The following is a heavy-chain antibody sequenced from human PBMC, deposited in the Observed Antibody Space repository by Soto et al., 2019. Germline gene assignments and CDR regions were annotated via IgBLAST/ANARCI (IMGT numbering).Heavy chain of an antibody. Sequence: GGSLRLSCAASGFTFSGYAMNWVRQASWKGLEWVSAISPSGDSTYYADSVKGRFTISRDNSKSTLYLQMNSLRAEDTAVYYCVKGSGTVTLNFFNYWGKGTLVTVSS. CDR2: ISPSGDST. CDR1: GFTFSGYA. J-gene: IGHJ4*02. V-gene: IGHV3-23*01. CDR3: VKGSGTVTLNFFNY. D-gene: IGHD4-17*01.